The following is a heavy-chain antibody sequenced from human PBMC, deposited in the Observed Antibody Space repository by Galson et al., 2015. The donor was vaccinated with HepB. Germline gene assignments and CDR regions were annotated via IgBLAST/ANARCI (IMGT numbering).Heavy chain of an antibody. D-gene: IGHD6-6*01. J-gene: IGHJ4*02. V-gene: IGHV1-46*01. CDR3: ARDRDKYSISCPGN. CDR1: GYTFSSYN. CDR2: INTSGGST. Sequence: SVKVSCKASGYTFSSYNMHWVRQAPGQGLEWMGIINTSGGSTRYAQKFQGRVIMTRDTSTSTVFMELSSLRSEDTAVFYCARDRDKYSISCPGNWGQGTLVTVSS.